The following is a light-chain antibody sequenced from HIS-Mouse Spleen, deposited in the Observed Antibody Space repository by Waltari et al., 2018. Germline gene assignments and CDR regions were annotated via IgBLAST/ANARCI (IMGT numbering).Light chain of an antibody. J-gene: IGLJ1*01. V-gene: IGLV2-8*01. CDR1: SSSVGGYNY. Sequence: QSALTQPPSASGSPGQSVTISCTGTSSSVGGYNYVPWYQQPPGKAPKLMIYEVSKRPSGVPDRFSGSKSGNTASLTVSGLQAEDEADYYCSSYAGSNNYVFGTGTKVTVL. CDR3: SSYAGSNNYV. CDR2: EVS.